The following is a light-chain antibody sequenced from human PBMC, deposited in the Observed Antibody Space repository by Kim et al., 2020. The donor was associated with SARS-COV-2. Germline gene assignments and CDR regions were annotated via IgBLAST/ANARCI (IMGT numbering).Light chain of an antibody. CDR2: GKN. V-gene: IGLV3-19*01. CDR1: SLRSYY. J-gene: IGLJ2*01. Sequence: VALGQTDRITCQGDSLRSYYTTWYQQKPGQAPIVVVYGKNNRPSGIPDRFSGSSSGNTASLTITGTQAGDEADYYCNSRDNNDNVLFGGGTQLTVL. CDR3: NSRDNNDNVL.